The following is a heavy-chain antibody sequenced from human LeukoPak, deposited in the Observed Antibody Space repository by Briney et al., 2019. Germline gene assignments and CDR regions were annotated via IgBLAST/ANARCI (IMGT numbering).Heavy chain of an antibody. CDR3: ARGMLGGGYHDAFDI. J-gene: IGHJ3*02. CDR2: INHSGST. Sequence: SETLSLTCAVYGGSFSGYYWSWIRQPPGKGLEWIGEINHSGSTNYNPSLKSRVTISVDTSKNQFSLKLSSVTAADTAAYYCARGMLGGGYHDAFDIWGQGTMVTVSS. D-gene: IGHD3-10*02. V-gene: IGHV4-34*01. CDR1: GGSFSGYY.